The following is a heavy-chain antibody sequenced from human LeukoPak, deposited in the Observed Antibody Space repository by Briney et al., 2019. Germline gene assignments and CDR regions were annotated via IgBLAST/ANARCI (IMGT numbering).Heavy chain of an antibody. Sequence: GGSLRLSCAASGFTFSSYAMSWVRQVPGKRLEWVSAISSGAGTTGYADSVKGRLTISRVNSKSTIYLQMNSLRAEDTAIYYCAKDLEQSYSGWSTSYDAWGQGTLVTVSS. D-gene: IGHD6-19*01. CDR2: ISSGAGTT. V-gene: IGHV3-23*01. CDR3: AKDLEQSYSGWSTSYDA. CDR1: GFTFSSYA. J-gene: IGHJ5*02.